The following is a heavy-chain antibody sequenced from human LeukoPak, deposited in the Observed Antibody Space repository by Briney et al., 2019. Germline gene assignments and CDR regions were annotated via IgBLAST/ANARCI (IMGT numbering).Heavy chain of an antibody. J-gene: IGHJ3*02. D-gene: IGHD1-26*01. V-gene: IGHV3-7*01. CDR2: IKQDGSEK. CDR3: ARGHSLTRVQWDLVDYAFDI. CDR1: GFTFSSYW. Sequence: GGSLRLSCAASGFTFSSYWMSWVRQAPGKGLEWVANIKQDGSEKYYVDSVKGRFTISRDNAENSLYLQMNSLRAEDTAVYYCARGHSLTRVQWDLVDYAFDIWGQGTMVTVSS.